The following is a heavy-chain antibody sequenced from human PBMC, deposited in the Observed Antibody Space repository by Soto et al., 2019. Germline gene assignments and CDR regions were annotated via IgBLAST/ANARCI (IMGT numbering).Heavy chain of an antibody. CDR3: ARGTVVKAYYYYGMDV. D-gene: IGHD2-15*01. CDR1: GGTFSSYA. V-gene: IGHV1-69*01. CDR2: IIPIFGTA. Sequence: QVQLVQSGAEVKKPGSSVKVSCKASGGTFSSYAISWVRQAPGQGLEWMGGIIPIFGTANYAQKFQGRVTITADESTSTANMELSSLRSEDTAVYYCARGTVVKAYYYYGMDVWGQGTTVTVSS. J-gene: IGHJ6*02.